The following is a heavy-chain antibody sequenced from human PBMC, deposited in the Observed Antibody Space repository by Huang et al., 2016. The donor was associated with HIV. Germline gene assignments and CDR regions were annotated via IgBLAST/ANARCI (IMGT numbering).Heavy chain of an antibody. V-gene: IGHV1-69*01. D-gene: IGHD1-26*01. CDR1: GGTFSSYV. CDR3: ATGPRGSGSFN. CDR2: ITPIVDKT. J-gene: IGHJ4*02. Sequence: QVQLVQSGAEVKKPGSSVKVSCKASGGTFSSYVISWVRQAPGQGLEGMGGITPIVDKTNYAQKFQGRVTIIADESTRTADMEMSSLRPEDTATYYCATGPRGSGSFNWGQGTLVIVSS.